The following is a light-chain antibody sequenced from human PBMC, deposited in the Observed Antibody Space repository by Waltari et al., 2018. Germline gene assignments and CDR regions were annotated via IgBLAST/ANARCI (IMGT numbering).Light chain of an antibody. J-gene: IGKJ2*01. CDR1: QSMTNSY. CDR2: AAS. V-gene: IGKV3-20*01. Sequence: SSRDTQSMTNSYLTRCQHDAGQAARLRNYAASRSATGIPERLRGNGSGTEFTLTINSMEAEDYAVYYCQQSLGSSYTFGPGTKLEVK. CDR3: QQSLGSSYT.